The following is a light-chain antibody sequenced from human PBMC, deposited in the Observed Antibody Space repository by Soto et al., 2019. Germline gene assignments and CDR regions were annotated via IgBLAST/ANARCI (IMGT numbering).Light chain of an antibody. V-gene: IGLV2-14*01. J-gene: IGLJ3*02. CDR3: SSYTSTSFWV. Sequence: QSVLTQPASVSGSPGQSITISCTGTTSDVGGYNYVSWYQHHPGTAPKLMIYDVSDRPSGVSDRFSGSKSGNTASLTISGLQAEDEADYYCSSYTSTSFWVFGGGTKVTVL. CDR2: DVS. CDR1: TSDVGGYNY.